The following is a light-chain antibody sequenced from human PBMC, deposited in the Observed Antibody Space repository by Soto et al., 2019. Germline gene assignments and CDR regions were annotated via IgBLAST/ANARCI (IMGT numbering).Light chain of an antibody. V-gene: IGKV3-20*01. CDR1: QSVGNN. CDR2: GAS. CDR3: QQHGSSVT. J-gene: IGKJ1*01. Sequence: ETVLTQSPGTLSLSPGERATLSCRASQSVGNNLAWYQQKPGQAPRLLIYGASNRATGVPDRFSGSGSGTDFTLTISRLEPEDFAVYYCQQHGSSVTFGQGTKVDIK.